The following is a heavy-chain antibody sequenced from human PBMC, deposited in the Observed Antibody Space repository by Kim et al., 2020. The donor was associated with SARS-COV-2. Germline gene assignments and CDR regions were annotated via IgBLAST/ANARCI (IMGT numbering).Heavy chain of an antibody. Sequence: GGSLRLSCAASGFTFSSYAMHWVRQAPGKGLEWVAVISYDGSNKYYADSVKGRFTISRDNSKNTLYLQMNSLRAEDTAVYYCARDQRFGESYGVIFVLGTDHGMGVWGQGTTVTVSS. V-gene: IGHV3-30*04. J-gene: IGHJ6*02. CDR1: GFTFSSYA. CDR2: ISYDGSNK. D-gene: IGHD3-10*01. CDR3: ARDQRFGESYGVIFVLGTDHGMGV.